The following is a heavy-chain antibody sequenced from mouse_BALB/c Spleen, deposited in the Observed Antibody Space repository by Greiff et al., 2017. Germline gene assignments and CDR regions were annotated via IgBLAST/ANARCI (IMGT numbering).Heavy chain of an antibody. D-gene: IGHD2-1*01. CDR1: GYTFTDYA. J-gene: IGHJ2*01. Sequence: QVQLQQSGAELVRPGVSVKISCKGSGYTFTDYAMHWVKQSHAKSLEWIGVISTYYGDASYNQKFKGKATMTVDKSSSTAYMELARLTSEDSAIYYCARSDYGNYFDYWGQGTTLTVAS. CDR3: ARSDYGNYFDY. V-gene: IGHV1S137*01. CDR2: ISTYYGDA.